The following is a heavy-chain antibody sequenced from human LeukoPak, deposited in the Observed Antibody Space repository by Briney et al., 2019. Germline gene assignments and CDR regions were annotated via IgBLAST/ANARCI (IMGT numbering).Heavy chain of an antibody. CDR2: IYPGDSNV. J-gene: IGHJ5*02. V-gene: IGHV5-51*01. CDR3: AGHRYVSKTWVDP. D-gene: IGHD2-15*01. Sequence: GESLKISCKGSGYMFTTFWIGWVRQMPGKGLEWMGIIYPGDSNVRYSPSFQGQVTISVDKSINTAYLQWSSLKASDTAMYYCAGHRYVSKTWVDPWGQGTLVTVSS. CDR1: GYMFTTFW.